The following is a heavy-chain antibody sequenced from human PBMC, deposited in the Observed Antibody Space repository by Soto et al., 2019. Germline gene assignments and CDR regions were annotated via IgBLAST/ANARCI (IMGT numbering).Heavy chain of an antibody. D-gene: IGHD6-13*01. CDR2: IIPLFGTT. CDR1: GGAFSSYA. V-gene: IGHV1-69*13. Sequence: SVKVSCKASGGAFSSYAISWVRQAPGQGLEWMGGIIPLFGTTNLAQKFQDRVTITADESTSTAYMEVSSLRSEDTAIYYCARGPPEYSSTWRYYFDRWGQGTLVTVSS. J-gene: IGHJ4*01. CDR3: ARGPPEYSSTWRYYFDR.